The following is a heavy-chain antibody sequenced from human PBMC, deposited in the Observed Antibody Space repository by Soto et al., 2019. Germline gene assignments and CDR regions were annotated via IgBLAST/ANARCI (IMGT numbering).Heavy chain of an antibody. CDR2: TKSKTDGGTT. J-gene: IGHJ6*02. Sequence: PGGSLRLSCAASGCTFSNAWMSWVREAPGKGLEWVGRTKSKTDGGTTDYAAPVKGRFTISRDDSKSTLYLQMNSLKTEDTAVYYCTTDQDIVATTYYYYYGMDVWGQGTTVTVSS. CDR1: GCTFSNAW. CDR3: TTDQDIVATTYYYYYGMDV. V-gene: IGHV3-15*01. D-gene: IGHD5-12*01.